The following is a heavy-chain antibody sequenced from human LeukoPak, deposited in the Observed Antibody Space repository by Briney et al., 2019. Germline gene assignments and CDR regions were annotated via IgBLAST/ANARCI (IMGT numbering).Heavy chain of an antibody. J-gene: IGHJ6*03. D-gene: IGHD3-22*01. CDR3: ARAYYDSSGYFGWGTDYYYYYMDV. CDR1: GYTFTANY. Sequence: ASVMLSCKASGYTFTANYIHWVRQAPGQGLEWVGRIHPKSGGANYAQKFRDRVTLTRDTSINTAYMELSSLGSDDAAVYYCARAYYDSSGYFGWGTDYYYYYMDVWGEGTTVTISS. V-gene: IGHV1-2*06. CDR2: IHPKSGGA.